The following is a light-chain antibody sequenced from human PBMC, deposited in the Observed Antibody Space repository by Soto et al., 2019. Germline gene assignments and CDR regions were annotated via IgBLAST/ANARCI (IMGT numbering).Light chain of an antibody. CDR2: EVS. Sequence: QSALTQPPSASGSPGQSVTISCTGTSSDVGGYNYVSWYQQHPGKAPKLMIYEVSKRPSGVPDRFSGSKSGNTASLTVSGIKAEDEDDYYCTSYAGSNNFVVFGGGTKLTVL. CDR3: TSYAGSNNFVV. CDR1: SSDVGGYNY. J-gene: IGLJ2*01. V-gene: IGLV2-8*01.